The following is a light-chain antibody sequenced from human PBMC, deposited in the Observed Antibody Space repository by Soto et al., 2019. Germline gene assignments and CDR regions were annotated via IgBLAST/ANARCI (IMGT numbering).Light chain of an antibody. CDR1: QTISSW. CDR2: KAS. J-gene: IGKJ1*01. CDR3: LQHHSYPWT. Sequence: DIQMTQSPSTLSGSVGDRVTITCRASQTISSWLAWYQQKPGKAPKLLIYKASTLKSGVPSRFSGSGSGTEFSLTISGLQTEDFATYYCLQHHSYPWTFGQGTKVDIK. V-gene: IGKV1-5*03.